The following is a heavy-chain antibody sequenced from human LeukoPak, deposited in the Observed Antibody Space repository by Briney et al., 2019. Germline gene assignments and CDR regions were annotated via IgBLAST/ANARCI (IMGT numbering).Heavy chain of an antibody. V-gene: IGHV4-4*07. Sequence: PSETLSLTCTVSGGSISSYYWSWIRQPAGKGLEWIGSIYTSGSTNYNPSLKSRVTMSVDTSKNQFSLKLTSVTAADTAVYYCARDPARWGQQGYYYYGMDVRGQGTTVTVSS. D-gene: IGHD2-21*02. CDR2: IYTSGST. CDR1: GGSISSYY. CDR3: ARDPARWGQQGYYYYGMDV. J-gene: IGHJ6*02.